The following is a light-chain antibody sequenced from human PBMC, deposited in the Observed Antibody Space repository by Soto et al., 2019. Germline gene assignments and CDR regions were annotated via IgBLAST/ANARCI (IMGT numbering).Light chain of an antibody. J-gene: IGKJ1*01. CDR2: NAS. CDR3: QHYNSYSEA. V-gene: IGKV1-5*01. CDR1: QSISGW. Sequence: DIQMTQSPSTLSASVGDRVTITCRASQSISGWLAWYQQKPGKAPKLLIYNASNLEGGVPSRFSGTGSGTEFTLTISSLQPDDFATYYCQHYNSYSEAFGQGTKVDIK.